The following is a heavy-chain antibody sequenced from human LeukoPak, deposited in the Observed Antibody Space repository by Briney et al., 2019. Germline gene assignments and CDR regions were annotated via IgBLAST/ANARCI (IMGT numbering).Heavy chain of an antibody. J-gene: IGHJ6*03. D-gene: IGHD3-3*01. CDR3: ARGVRFLEWLPNYYYYYMDV. V-gene: IGHV3-48*03. Sequence: GGSLRLSCAASGFTFSSYEMNWVRQAPGKGLEWVSYISSSGSTVYYADSVKGRFTISRDNAKNSLYLQMNSLRAEDTAVYYCARGVRFLEWLPNYYYYYMDVWGKGTTVTVSS. CDR2: ISSSGSTV. CDR1: GFTFSSYE.